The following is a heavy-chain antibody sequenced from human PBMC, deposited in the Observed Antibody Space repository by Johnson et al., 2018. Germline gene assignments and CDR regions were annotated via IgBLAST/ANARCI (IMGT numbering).Heavy chain of an antibody. V-gene: IGHV3-30-3*01. CDR2: ISYDGSNK. D-gene: IGHD3-3*02. Sequence: QEQLVQCGGGVVQPWRSLRLCCAASGFTFSIYAMHWVRQAPGKGLEWVAVISYDGSNKYYADSVKGRFTISRDNSKNTRYLQMNSLRAEDTAVFYCASLSAGAFDIWGQGTMVTVSS. CDR1: GFTFSIYA. J-gene: IGHJ3*02. CDR3: ASLSAGAFDI.